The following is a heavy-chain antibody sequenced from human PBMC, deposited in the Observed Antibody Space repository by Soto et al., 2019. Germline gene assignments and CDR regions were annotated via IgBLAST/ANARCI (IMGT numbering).Heavy chain of an antibody. V-gene: IGHV1-69*12. Sequence: QVQLVQSGAEVKKPGSSVKVSCKASGGTFSSDAISCVRQAPGQGLAWMGGIIPIFGTANYAQKLQGRVTITADESTSTAYMELSSLRSEDTAVYYCARSPGQLVRLDYWGQGTLVTVSS. J-gene: IGHJ4*02. D-gene: IGHD6-13*01. CDR1: GGTFSSDA. CDR2: IIPIFGTA. CDR3: ARSPGQLVRLDY.